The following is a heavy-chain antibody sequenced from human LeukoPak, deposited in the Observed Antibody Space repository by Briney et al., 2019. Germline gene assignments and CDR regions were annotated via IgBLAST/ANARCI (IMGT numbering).Heavy chain of an antibody. CDR1: GGTFSSYA. V-gene: IGHV1-2*02. J-gene: IGHJ4*02. CDR2: INPNSGGT. CDR3: ARGQMY. Sequence: SSVKVSCKASGGTFSSYAISWVRQAPGQGLEWMGGINPNSGGTNYAQKFQGRVTMTRDTSISTAYMELSRLRSDDTAVYYCARGQMYWGQGTLVTVSS.